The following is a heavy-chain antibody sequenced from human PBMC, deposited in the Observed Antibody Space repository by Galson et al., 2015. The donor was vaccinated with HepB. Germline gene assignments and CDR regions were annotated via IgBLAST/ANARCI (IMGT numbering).Heavy chain of an antibody. D-gene: IGHD5-24*01. Sequence: ETLSLTCTVSGGSISSSTYYWGWIRQPPGKGLEWIGSISYSGSTYYNPSLKSRVTMSVDTSKNQFSLRLSSVTAADTAVYYCEGDGHNTYWYFDLWGRGTLVTVSS. J-gene: IGHJ2*01. CDR1: GGSISSSTYY. CDR2: ISYSGST. CDR3: EGDGHNTYWYFDL. V-gene: IGHV4-39*01.